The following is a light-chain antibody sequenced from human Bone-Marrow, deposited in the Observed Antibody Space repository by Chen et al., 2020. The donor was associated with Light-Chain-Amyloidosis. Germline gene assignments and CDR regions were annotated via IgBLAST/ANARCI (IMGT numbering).Light chain of an antibody. CDR2: DDS. CDR1: NIGSTS. Sequence: SYVLTQPSSVSVAPGQTATIACGGNNIGSTSVHWYQQPPGQAPLLVVYDDSDRPSGIPERLSCSNTGNTATLTTSRVEAGDEDDDYCQVWDRSSDRPVFGGGTKLTVL. V-gene: IGLV3-21*02. J-gene: IGLJ3*02. CDR3: QVWDRSSDRPV.